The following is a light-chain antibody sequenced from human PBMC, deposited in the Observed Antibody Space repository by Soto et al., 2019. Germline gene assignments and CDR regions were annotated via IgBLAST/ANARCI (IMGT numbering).Light chain of an antibody. Sequence: HSALTQPASVSGSPGQSITISCTGTSSDSGGYNYVSWYQQLPGKVPKLIIYDVSNRPSGVSDRFSGSKSGNAASLTIPGLQSQDEADYYCSSYTSTSNLYFFGTGTKLTVL. CDR2: DVS. CDR1: SSDSGGYNY. J-gene: IGLJ1*01. CDR3: SSYTSTSNLYF. V-gene: IGLV2-14*03.